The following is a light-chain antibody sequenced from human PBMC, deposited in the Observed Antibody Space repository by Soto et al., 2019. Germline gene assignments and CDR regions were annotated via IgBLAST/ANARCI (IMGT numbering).Light chain of an antibody. CDR1: NSNFGAGYD. CDR3: QSYDRSLSPYWV. J-gene: IGLJ3*02. V-gene: IGLV1-40*01. CDR2: GNS. Sequence: QSVLTQPPSVSGAPGQRVTISCTGSNSNFGAGYDVHWYQQLPRTAPKLLIYGNSNRPSGVPDRFSGSKSGTSASLAITGLQAEDEADYYCQSYDRSLSPYWVFGGGTKLTVL.